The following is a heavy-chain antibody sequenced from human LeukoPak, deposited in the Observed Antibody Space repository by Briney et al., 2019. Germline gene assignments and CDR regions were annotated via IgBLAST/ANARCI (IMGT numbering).Heavy chain of an antibody. D-gene: IGHD2-21*02. CDR3: ARDRAYCGGDCSPGDAFDI. V-gene: IGHV4-59*12. CDR2: IYYSGST. J-gene: IGHJ3*02. CDR1: GGSISSYY. Sequence: SSETLSLTCTVSGGSISSYYWSWIRQPPGKGLEWIGYIYYSGSTNYNPSLKGRVTISVDTSKNQFSLKLSSVTAADTAVYYCARDRAYCGGDCSPGDAFDIWGQGTMVTVSS.